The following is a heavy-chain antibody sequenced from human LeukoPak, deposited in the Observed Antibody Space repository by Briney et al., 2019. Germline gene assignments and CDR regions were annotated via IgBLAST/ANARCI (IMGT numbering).Heavy chain of an antibody. J-gene: IGHJ6*03. CDR3: AREHYFYYMDG. CDR1: GFTFSSQW. CDR2: VNQGGTEK. Sequence: GGSLRLSCAASGFTFSSQWMSWVRQAPGKGLEWVANVNQGGTEKYYVDSVKGRFTISRDNAENSLYLQMNSLRAEDTAVYYCAREHYFYYMDGWGKGTTVTVSS. V-gene: IGHV3-7*01.